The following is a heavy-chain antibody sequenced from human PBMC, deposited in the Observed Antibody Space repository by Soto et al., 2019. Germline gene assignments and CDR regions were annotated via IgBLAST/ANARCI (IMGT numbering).Heavy chain of an antibody. D-gene: IGHD1-26*01. Sequence: EVQLVESGGGLVQPGGSLRLSCAASGFTFSSYSMHWVRQAPGKGLEWVSYISSSGSTIYYADSVKGRFTISRDDAKNSLYLQMNSLRVEDTAVYYCARPSVPGGSYSCHYWGQGTLVTVSS. J-gene: IGHJ4*02. CDR3: ARPSVPGGSYSCHY. V-gene: IGHV3-48*04. CDR1: GFTFSSYS. CDR2: ISSSGSTI.